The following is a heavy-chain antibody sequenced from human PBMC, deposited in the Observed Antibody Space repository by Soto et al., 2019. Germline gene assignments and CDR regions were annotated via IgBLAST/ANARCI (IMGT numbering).Heavy chain of an antibody. V-gene: IGHV4-4*02. CDR1: GGSLSSCNW. CDR2: IYRYGST. J-gene: IGHJ5*02. CDR3: SGGGRPGQIDWFDP. Sequence: QVQLQESGPRLVKPSGTLSLTCAVYGGSLSSCNWWSWVRQPPGKGLEWIGEIYRYGSTSYNPSLKSRVTIAVDKSKNESSLKRTSLTAADTAVYFCSGGGRPGQIDWFDPWGQGILVTVSS. D-gene: IGHD3-16*01.